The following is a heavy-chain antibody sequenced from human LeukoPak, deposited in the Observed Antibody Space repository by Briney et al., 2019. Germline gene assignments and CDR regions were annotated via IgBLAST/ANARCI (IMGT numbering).Heavy chain of an antibody. V-gene: IGHV3-48*01. CDR1: GFTFSGYD. CDR3: VRDRPFDY. J-gene: IGHJ4*02. Sequence: PGGSLRLSCAASGFTFSGYDMNWVRQAPGKGLEWVSYISSGSTTTYYADSVKGRFTISRDNAENSLFLQMSSLSAEDTAVYYCVRDRPFDYWGQGALVTVSS. CDR2: ISSGSTTT.